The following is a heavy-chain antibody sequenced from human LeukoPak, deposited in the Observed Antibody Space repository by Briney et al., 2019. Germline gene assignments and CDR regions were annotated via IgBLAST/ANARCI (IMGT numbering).Heavy chain of an antibody. CDR2: ISWDGGST. CDR1: GFTFDDYA. J-gene: IGHJ4*02. CDR3: AKDTPAYCGGDCYPDY. V-gene: IGHV3-43D*03. Sequence: GGSLRLSCAASGFTFDDYAMHWVRQAPGKGLEWVSLISWDGGSTYYADSVKGRFTISRDNSKNSLYLQMNSLRAEDTALYYCAKDTPAYCGGDCYPDYSGQGTLVTVSS. D-gene: IGHD2-21*01.